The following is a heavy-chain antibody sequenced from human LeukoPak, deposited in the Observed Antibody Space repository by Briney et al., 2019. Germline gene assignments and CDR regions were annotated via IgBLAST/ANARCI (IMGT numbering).Heavy chain of an antibody. CDR2: ISYDGSNK. Sequence: GGSLRLSCAASGFTFSSYGMHWVRQAPGKGLEGVAVISYDGSNKYYADSVKGRFTISRDNSKSTLYLQMNSLRAEDTAVYYCAKPNYSSSWLFDYWGQGTLVTVSS. V-gene: IGHV3-30*18. J-gene: IGHJ4*02. CDR1: GFTFSSYG. CDR3: AKPNYSSSWLFDY. D-gene: IGHD6-13*01.